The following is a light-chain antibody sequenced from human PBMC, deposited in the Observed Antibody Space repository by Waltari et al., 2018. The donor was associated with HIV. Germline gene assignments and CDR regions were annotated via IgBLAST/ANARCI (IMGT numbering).Light chain of an antibody. Sequence: EIVMTQSPSILSVSPGERATLSCRASQSVSRNVAWYQQRPGQAPRLLIYGASVRATDIPARFSGRGSATEFTLTISSLQSEDFAVYFCQQYNHWPLAFGQGTKVEVK. V-gene: IGKV3-15*01. J-gene: IGKJ1*01. CDR3: QQYNHWPLA. CDR2: GAS. CDR1: QSVSRN.